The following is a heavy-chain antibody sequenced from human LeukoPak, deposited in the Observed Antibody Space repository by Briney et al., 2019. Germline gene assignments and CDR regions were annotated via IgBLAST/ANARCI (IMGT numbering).Heavy chain of an antibody. D-gene: IGHD2-15*01. Sequence: GGSLRLSCAASGFTFTNYVMTWVRQAPGKGLEWLSGISVSGADTYYADSVKGRFTISRDNSKNTLYLQMNSLRAEDTAVYYCARDHLLLRGFDYWGQGTLVTVSS. CDR1: GFTFTNYV. CDR2: ISVSGADT. CDR3: ARDHLLLRGFDY. V-gene: IGHV3-23*01. J-gene: IGHJ4*02.